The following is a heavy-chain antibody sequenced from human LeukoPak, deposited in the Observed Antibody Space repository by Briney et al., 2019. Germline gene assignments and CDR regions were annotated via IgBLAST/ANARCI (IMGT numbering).Heavy chain of an antibody. Sequence: GGSLRLSCAASGFTFSSYAMSWVRQAPGKGLEWVSAISGSGGSTYYADSVKGRFTISRDNSKNTLYLQMNSLRAEDMAVYYCAKDRGLRYFDWLSPDAFDIWGQGTMVTVSS. J-gene: IGHJ3*02. CDR2: ISGSGGST. V-gene: IGHV3-23*01. CDR1: GFTFSSYA. CDR3: AKDRGLRYFDWLSPDAFDI. D-gene: IGHD3-9*01.